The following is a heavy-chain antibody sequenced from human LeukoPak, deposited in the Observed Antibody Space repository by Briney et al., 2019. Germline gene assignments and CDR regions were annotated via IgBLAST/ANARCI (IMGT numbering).Heavy chain of an antibody. Sequence: PGGSLRLSCAASGFTFRSYEMNWVRQAPGKGLEWVSFISNSGDSIYYADSVKGRFTISRDNAKNSLFLQMNSLRAGDTAVYYCARSEARFMLSWGQGTLVTVSS. J-gene: IGHJ4*02. D-gene: IGHD3-16*02. CDR3: ARSEARFMLS. V-gene: IGHV3-48*03. CDR1: GFTFRSYE. CDR2: ISNSGDSI.